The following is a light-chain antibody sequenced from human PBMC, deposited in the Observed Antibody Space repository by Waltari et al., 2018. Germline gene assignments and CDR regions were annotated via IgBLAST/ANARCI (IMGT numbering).Light chain of an antibody. CDR3: QQYGSSPWT. CDR2: GAS. V-gene: IGKV3-20*01. J-gene: IGKJ1*01. CDR1: QSVSSSY. Sequence: EIVLTQPPGTLSLSPGERANLSCRASQSVSSSYLAWYQQKPGQAPRVLIHGASNRATGIPDRFSGSGSGTDFTLTISRLEPEDFAVYYCQQYGSSPWTFGQGTKVEIK.